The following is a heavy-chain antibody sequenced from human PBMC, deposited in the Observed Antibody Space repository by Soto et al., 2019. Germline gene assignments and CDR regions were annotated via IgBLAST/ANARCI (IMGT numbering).Heavy chain of an antibody. J-gene: IGHJ6*02. Sequence: ASVKVSFKASWISSNIYKIHWVRQAPGQGLEWMGWIHTASGETKYSQKLQDRVTITRDTSASTAYMELSSLTSEDTATYYCARDEDVWGQGTTVTVSS. V-gene: IGHV1-3*04. CDR3: ARDEDV. CDR1: WISSNIYK. CDR2: IHTASGET.